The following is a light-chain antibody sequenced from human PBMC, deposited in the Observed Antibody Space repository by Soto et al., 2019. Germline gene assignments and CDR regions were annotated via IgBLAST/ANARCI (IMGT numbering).Light chain of an antibody. CDR3: QQYYNTPLT. J-gene: IGKJ4*01. CDR2: WAS. CDR1: QSVLYSSDNKNY. V-gene: IGKV4-1*01. Sequence: DIVMTRSPDSLAVSLGERATINCKSSQSVLYSSDNKNYLAWYQHKPGQPPKLLIYWASTRESGVPDRISGSGSGTDFTLTISSLQAEDVAVYYCQQYYNTPLTFGGGTKVDIK.